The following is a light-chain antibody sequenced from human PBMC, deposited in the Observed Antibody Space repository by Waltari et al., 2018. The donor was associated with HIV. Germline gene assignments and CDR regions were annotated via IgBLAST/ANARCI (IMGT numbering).Light chain of an antibody. V-gene: IGLV2-14*03. Sequence: QSALTQPASVSGSPGQSITISCTGTSSDVGGYNYVSWSQQPPGKAPKLMIYDVSNRPSGVSNRFSGSKSGNTASLTISGLQAEAEADYYCSSYTSSSTLEVFGGGTKLTVL. CDR2: DVS. CDR1: SSDVGGYNY. J-gene: IGLJ3*02. CDR3: SSYTSSSTLEV.